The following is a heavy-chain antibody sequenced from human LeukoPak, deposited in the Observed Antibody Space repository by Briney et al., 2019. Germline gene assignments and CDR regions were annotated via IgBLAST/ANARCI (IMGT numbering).Heavy chain of an antibody. Sequence: SQTLSLTCAISGDSVSSSTAAWNWIRQSPSRGLEWLGRTYYRSKWYNDYAVSVKGRVTINPDTSKNQLSLQLKSVTPEDTAVYYCTRGYSNPYYWFDPWGQGTLVTVSS. J-gene: IGHJ5*02. CDR1: GDSVSSSTAA. V-gene: IGHV6-1*01. CDR3: TRGYSNPYYWFDP. CDR2: TYYRSKWYN. D-gene: IGHD2-21*01.